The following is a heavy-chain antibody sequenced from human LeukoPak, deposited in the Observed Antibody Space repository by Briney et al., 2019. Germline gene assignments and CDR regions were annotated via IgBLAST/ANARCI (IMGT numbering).Heavy chain of an antibody. D-gene: IGHD5-12*01. CDR2: IRSKTYGGTT. Sequence: GGSLRLSSAASGFTFGDYAMTWVRQAPGKGLEWVGFIRSKTYGGTTEYAASMKGRFTISRDDSKSIAYLQMNSLKTEDTAVYYCARGGGYSGYGFFDYWGQGTLVTVSS. J-gene: IGHJ4*02. V-gene: IGHV3-49*04. CDR1: GFTFGDYA. CDR3: ARGGGYSGYGFFDY.